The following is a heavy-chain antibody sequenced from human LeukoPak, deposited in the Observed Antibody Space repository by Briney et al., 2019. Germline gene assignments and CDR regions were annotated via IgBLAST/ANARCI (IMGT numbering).Heavy chain of an antibody. CDR1: GYSITSGYY. CDR3: ASSYSMFGLIDY. V-gene: IGHV4-38-2*01. D-gene: IGHD1-26*01. Sequence: PSETLSLTCAVSGYSITSGYYWGWIRQPPGKGLEWIGSIYHSGSTYYNMSLKRRVTISVDTSKNQFSLKLSSVTAADTAVYYCASSYSMFGLIDYWGQGTLVTVSS. J-gene: IGHJ4*02. CDR2: IYHSGST.